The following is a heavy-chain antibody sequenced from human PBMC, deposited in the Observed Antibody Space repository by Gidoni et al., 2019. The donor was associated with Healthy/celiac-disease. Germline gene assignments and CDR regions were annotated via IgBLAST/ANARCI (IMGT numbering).Heavy chain of an antibody. Sequence: QVQLQESGPGLVKPSETLSLTCTVSGGSIRSYYWSWIRQPPGKGLEWIGYIYYSGSTTYNPSLKSRVTISVDTSKNQFSLKLSSVTAADTAVYYCARVGSSGWSGAFSGMDVWGQGTTVTVSS. CDR2: IYYSGST. D-gene: IGHD6-19*01. V-gene: IGHV4-59*01. CDR3: ARVGSSGWSGAFSGMDV. CDR1: GGSIRSYY. J-gene: IGHJ6*02.